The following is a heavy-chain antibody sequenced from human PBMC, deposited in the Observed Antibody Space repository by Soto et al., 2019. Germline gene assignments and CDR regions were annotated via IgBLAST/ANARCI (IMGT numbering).Heavy chain of an antibody. CDR3: AKAGYSFFFDF. CDR1: GFSFSSYV. D-gene: IGHD5-12*01. CDR2: VGGSEGDGNT. Sequence: EVQLLESGGGLVQPGGSLSLSCSASGFSFSSYVMSWVRQAPGKGLEWVSDVGGSEGDGNTYYADSVKGRFSISRDNSKNMVFLQMNSLRVEDTAVYFCAKAGYSFFFDFWGQGTLVTVSS. V-gene: IGHV3-23*01. J-gene: IGHJ4*02.